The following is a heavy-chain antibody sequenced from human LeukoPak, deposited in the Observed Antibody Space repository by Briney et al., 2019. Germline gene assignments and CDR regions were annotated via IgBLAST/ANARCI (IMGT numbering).Heavy chain of an antibody. D-gene: IGHD3-16*01. V-gene: IGHV1-18*01. Sequence: ASVKVSCKVSGSTFTSYGISWVRQAPGQGLEWMGWISLYNGNTNYAQRFQGRVTMTTDTSTTTAYMELKSLISDDTAVYYCAWRGRDNAFDSWGQGTLVTVSS. CDR2: ISLYNGNT. CDR3: AWRGRDNAFDS. J-gene: IGHJ3*01. CDR1: GSTFTSYG.